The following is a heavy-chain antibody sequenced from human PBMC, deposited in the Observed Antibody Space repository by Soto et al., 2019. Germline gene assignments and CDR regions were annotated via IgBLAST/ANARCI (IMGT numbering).Heavy chain of an antibody. CDR2: ISYDGSNK. V-gene: IGHV3-30*18. J-gene: IGHJ4*02. CDR1: GFTFSGYS. Sequence: GGSLRLSCAASGFTFSGYSMNWVRQAPGKGLEWVAVISYDGSNKYYADSVKGRFTISRDNSKNTLYLQMNSLRAEDTAVYYCAKETGYSSSWSDYFDYWGQGTLVTVSS. CDR3: AKETGYSSSWSDYFDY. D-gene: IGHD6-13*01.